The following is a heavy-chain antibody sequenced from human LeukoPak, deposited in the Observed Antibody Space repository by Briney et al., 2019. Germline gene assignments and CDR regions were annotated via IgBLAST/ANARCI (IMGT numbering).Heavy chain of an antibody. V-gene: IGHV4-30-4*01. D-gene: IGHD3-16*01. J-gene: IGHJ4*02. CDR3: ARDEVWGTPY. CDR2: IYYTGGT. Sequence: KSSQTLSLTCTVSGGSISSGDYYWSWIRQPPGKGLEWIGYIYYTGGTYYNPSLKSRLTISVDTSKNQFSLELSSVTAADTAVYYCARDEVWGTPYWGQGTLVTVSS. CDR1: GGSISSGDYY.